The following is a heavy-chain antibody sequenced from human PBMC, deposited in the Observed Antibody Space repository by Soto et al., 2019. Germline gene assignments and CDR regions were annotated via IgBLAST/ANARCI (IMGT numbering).Heavy chain of an antibody. D-gene: IGHD6-13*01. Sequence: ASVKVSCKTSGYTFSSYYIHWVRQAPGQGLEWMGMINPSGGSTTHAQMFQGRVTMTRDTSTSTVYMELSSLRSEDTAVYYCARATSAGTGRRLDVWGQGTTVTVSS. J-gene: IGHJ6*02. CDR3: ARATSAGTGRRLDV. V-gene: IGHV1-46*01. CDR2: INPSGGST. CDR1: GYTFSSYY.